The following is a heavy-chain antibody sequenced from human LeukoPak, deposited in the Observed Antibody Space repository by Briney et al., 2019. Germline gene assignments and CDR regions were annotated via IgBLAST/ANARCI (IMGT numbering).Heavy chain of an antibody. V-gene: IGHV4-30-4*08. CDR2: IYYSGST. Sequence: SETLSLTCTVSGGSISSGSYYWNWIRQPPGKGLEWIGYIYYSGSTYYNPSLKSRITISLDTSKNQFSLKLSSVTAADTAVYYCARDQGLLGTDYWGQGTLLTVSS. CDR3: ARDQGLLGTDY. D-gene: IGHD6-19*01. CDR1: GGSISSGSYY. J-gene: IGHJ4*02.